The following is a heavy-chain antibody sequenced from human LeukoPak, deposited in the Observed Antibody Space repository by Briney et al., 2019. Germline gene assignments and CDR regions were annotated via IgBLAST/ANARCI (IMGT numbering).Heavy chain of an antibody. CDR3: ARPTSDYDSSGYYAT. V-gene: IGHV1-46*01. J-gene: IGHJ4*02. D-gene: IGHD3-22*01. Sequence: GASVKVSCKASGYTFTCYYMHWVRQAPGQGLEWMGIINPSGGSTSYAQKFQGRVTMTRDTSTSTVYMELSSLRSEDTAVYYCARPTSDYDSSGYYATWGQGTLVTVSS. CDR1: GYTFTCYY. CDR2: INPSGGST.